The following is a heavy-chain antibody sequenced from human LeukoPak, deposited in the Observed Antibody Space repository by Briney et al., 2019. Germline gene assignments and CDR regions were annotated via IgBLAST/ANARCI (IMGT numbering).Heavy chain of an antibody. V-gene: IGHV4-59*01. D-gene: IGHD3-10*01. CDR3: ARESAGMFSSGSYYIDY. Sequence: SETLSLTCTVSGGSISSYYWSWIRQPPGKGLEWIWYIDYSGSTNYNPSLKSRVTISVDTSKNPFSLKLSSVTAADTAVYYCARESAGMFSSGSYYIDYWGQGTLVTVSS. CDR2: IDYSGST. J-gene: IGHJ4*02. CDR1: GGSISSYY.